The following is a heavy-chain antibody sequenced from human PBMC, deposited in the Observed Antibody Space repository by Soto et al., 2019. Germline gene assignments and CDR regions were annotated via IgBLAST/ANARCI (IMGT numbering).Heavy chain of an antibody. D-gene: IGHD3-10*01. CDR2: IWYDGSNK. CDR3: ARDGGYGSGSREDY. CDR1: GFSFSSYG. V-gene: IGHV3-33*01. Sequence: QVQLVGSGGGVVQPGRSLRLSCAASGFSFSSYGMHWVRQAPGKGLEWVAIIWYDGSNKYYADFVKGRFTISRDNSKNTLFLQMNNLRVEDTAVYYCARDGGYGSGSREDYWGQGTLVTVSS. J-gene: IGHJ4*02.